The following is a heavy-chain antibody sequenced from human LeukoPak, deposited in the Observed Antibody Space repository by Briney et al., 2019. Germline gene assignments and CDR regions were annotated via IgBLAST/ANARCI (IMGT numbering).Heavy chain of an antibody. Sequence: GGSLRLSCTTSGISFGEYAMSWVRQAPGKGLEWVANIKQDGSEKYYVDSVKGRFTISRDNAKNSLYLQMNSLRAENTAVYYCARDLSASAWGQGTLVTVSS. CDR1: GISFGEYA. CDR2: IKQDGSEK. CDR3: ARDLSASA. V-gene: IGHV3-7*01. J-gene: IGHJ4*02.